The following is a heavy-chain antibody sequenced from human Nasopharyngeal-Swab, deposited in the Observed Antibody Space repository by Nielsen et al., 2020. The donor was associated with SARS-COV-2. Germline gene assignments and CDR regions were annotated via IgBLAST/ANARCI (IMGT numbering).Heavy chain of an antibody. CDR2: ISYDGSNK. J-gene: IGHJ4*02. Sequence: VRQMPGKGLEWVAVISYDGSNKYYADSVKGRFTISRDNSKNTLYLQMNSLRAEDTAVYYCAKDKKERGERSSGTTDYWGQGRIGTVSS. D-gene: IGHD6-25*01. CDR3: AKDKKERGERSSGTTDY. V-gene: IGHV3-30*18.